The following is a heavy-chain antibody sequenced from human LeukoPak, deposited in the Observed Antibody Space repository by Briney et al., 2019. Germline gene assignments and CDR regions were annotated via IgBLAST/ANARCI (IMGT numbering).Heavy chain of an antibody. J-gene: IGHJ3*02. V-gene: IGHV3-48*01. CDR1: GFTFGDYS. Sequence: GGSLRLSCAASGFTFGDYSMNWVRQAPGKGLEWVSYIRSSGSTTYYADSVKGRFTISRDNSKNALYLQMNSLRAEDTAVYYCAKEALGMSAFDIWGQGTMVTVSS. CDR2: IRSSGSTT. D-gene: IGHD7-27*01. CDR3: AKEALGMSAFDI.